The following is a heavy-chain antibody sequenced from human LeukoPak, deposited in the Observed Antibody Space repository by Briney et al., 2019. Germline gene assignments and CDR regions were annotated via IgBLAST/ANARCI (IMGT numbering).Heavy chain of an antibody. CDR2: MFYLGSP. J-gene: IGHJ4*02. V-gene: IGHV4-31*03. CDR3: AKGDPYGNIDS. Sequence: KPSETLSLTCTVSGVSINSGGYYWNWIRQHPGRGLERSGYMFYLGSPHSNPSLTSRVTISLDTSNNHSSLKLSSVTAADTAVYYCAKGDPYGNIDSWGRGTLVTVSS. CDR1: GVSINSGGYY. D-gene: IGHD1/OR15-1a*01.